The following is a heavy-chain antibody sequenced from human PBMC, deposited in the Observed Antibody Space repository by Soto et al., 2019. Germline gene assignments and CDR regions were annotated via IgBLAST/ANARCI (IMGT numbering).Heavy chain of an antibody. CDR1: GFTLSNYD. Sequence: EVQLVESGGGLVQPGGSLRLSCAASGFTLSNYDMHWVRQGTGKGLEWVSVIGTAGDTYYPGSVKGRFTISRENAKNSLYLQMSSQRAACTAVYYCARSRGADFDSWGQGSLVTVSS. V-gene: IGHV3-13*04. CDR3: ARSRGADFDS. J-gene: IGHJ4*02. D-gene: IGHD3-10*01. CDR2: IGTAGDT.